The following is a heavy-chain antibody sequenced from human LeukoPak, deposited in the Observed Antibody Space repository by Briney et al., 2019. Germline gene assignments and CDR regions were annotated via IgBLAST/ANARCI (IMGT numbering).Heavy chain of an antibody. CDR1: GESFSGYY. CDR2: IHYRGTT. J-gene: IGHJ4*02. V-gene: IGHV4-34*01. D-gene: IGHD1-26*01. CDR3: GTLIVGTTSFDY. Sequence: SETLSLTCAVHGESFSGYYWTWIRQPPGKGLEWIGEIHYRGTTNYNPSFKSRVTVSADASRNQFSLNLTFVTAADTAIYYCGTLIVGTTSFDYWGQGSRFTVSS.